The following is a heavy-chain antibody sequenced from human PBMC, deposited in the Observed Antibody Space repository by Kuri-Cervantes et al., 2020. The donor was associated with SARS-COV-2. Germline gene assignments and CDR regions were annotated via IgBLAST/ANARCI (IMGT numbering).Heavy chain of an antibody. J-gene: IGHJ6*03. CDR3: ARGLGYYYGSGSYYKGDYYYYMDV. Sequence: SAKVFCKASGYTFTSYDINWVRQAPGQGLEWMGGIIPFFGTPNYAQKFEGRVTITTDESTSTAYMELSSLRSEDTAVYYCARGLGYYYGSGSYYKGDYYYYMDVWGKGTTVTVSS. CDR2: IIPFFGTP. CDR1: GYTFTSYD. D-gene: IGHD3-10*01. V-gene: IGHV1-69*05.